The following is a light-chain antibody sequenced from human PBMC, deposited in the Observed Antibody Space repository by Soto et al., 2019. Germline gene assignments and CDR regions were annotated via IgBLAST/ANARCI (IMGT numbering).Light chain of an antibody. J-gene: IGLJ2*01. CDR2: GDN. CDR1: SSNIGSYYD. Sequence: QSVLTQPPSVSGAPGQRVTIPCTGSSSNIGSYYDVHWYQQLPGTVPKLLIYGDNNRPSGVPDRFSGSKSGTSASLAITGPPGGDWGDYYCQSYDSSLSHVVFGGGTKLTVL. V-gene: IGLV1-40*01. CDR3: QSYDSSLSHVV.